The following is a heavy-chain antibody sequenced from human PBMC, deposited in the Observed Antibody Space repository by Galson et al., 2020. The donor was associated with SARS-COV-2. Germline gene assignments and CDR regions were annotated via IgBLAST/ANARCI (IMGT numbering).Heavy chain of an antibody. V-gene: IGHV3-23*01. J-gene: IGHJ4*02. CDR1: GFTFSSYA. D-gene: IGHD2-21*02. Sequence: GGSLRLSCAASGFTFSSYAMSWVRQAPGKGLEWVSAISGSGGSTYYADSVKGRFTISRDNSKNTLYLQMNSLRAEDTAVYYCAKTNCGGDCYRLATFDYWGQGTLVTVSS. CDR3: AKTNCGGDCYRLATFDY. CDR2: ISGSGGST.